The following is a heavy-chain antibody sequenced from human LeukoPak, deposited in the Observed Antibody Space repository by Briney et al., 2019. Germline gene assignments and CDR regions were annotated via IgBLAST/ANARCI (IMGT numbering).Heavy chain of an antibody. CDR3: ASDGGLTGDDFDY. CDR2: IIPILGVA. V-gene: IGHV1-69*04. CDR1: GVTISSYA. D-gene: IGHD7-27*01. Sequence: ASVKVSCKASGVTISSYAISWVRQAPGQGLEWMGRIIPILGVANHAQKFQGRLTITADKSTSTVFMELNRLGSEDTAVYYCASDGGLTGDDFDYWGQGTLVTVSS. J-gene: IGHJ4*02.